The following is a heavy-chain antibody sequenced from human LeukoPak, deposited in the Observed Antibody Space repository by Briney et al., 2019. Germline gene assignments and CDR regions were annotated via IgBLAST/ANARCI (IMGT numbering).Heavy chain of an antibody. V-gene: IGHV4-34*01. CDR1: GGSFSGYY. Sequence: SETLSLTCAVYGGSFSGYYWSWIRQPPGKGLEWIWEINHSGSTNYNPSLKSRVTISVDTSKNQFSLKLSSVTAADTAVYYCARLEGTAMGMGSYYYYYYGMDVWGQGTTVTVSS. D-gene: IGHD5-18*01. CDR3: ARLEGTAMGMGSYYYYYYGMDV. J-gene: IGHJ6*02. CDR2: INHSGST.